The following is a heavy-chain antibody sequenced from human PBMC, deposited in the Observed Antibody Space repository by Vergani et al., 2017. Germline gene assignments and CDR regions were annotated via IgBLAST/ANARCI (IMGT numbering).Heavy chain of an antibody. CDR1: GFMFSNYW. D-gene: IGHD6-6*01. CDR2: IKQDGSEK. J-gene: IGHJ1*01. CDR3: ARAQGYSSSSYFQH. Sequence: EVQLVESGGGLVQPGGSLRLSCAASGFMFSNYWMNWVRQAPGKGLEWVANIKQDGSEKYYVDSVRGRFTISRDNAKNSLYLQMNSLRAEDTAVYYCARAQGYSSSSYFQHWGQGTLVTVSS. V-gene: IGHV3-7*01.